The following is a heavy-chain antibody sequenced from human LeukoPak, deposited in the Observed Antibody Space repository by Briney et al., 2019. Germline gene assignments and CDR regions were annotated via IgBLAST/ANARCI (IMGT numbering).Heavy chain of an antibody. D-gene: IGHD5-24*01. CDR2: IYSGGST. Sequence: GGSLRLSCAASGFTVSSNYMSWVRQAPGKGLEWVSVIYSGGSTYYADSVKGRFTISRDNSKNTLYLQMNSLRAEDTAVYYCARDLGDGYTRILGYWGQGTLVTVSS. V-gene: IGHV3-53*01. CDR1: GFTVSSNY. J-gene: IGHJ4*02. CDR3: ARDLGDGYTRILGY.